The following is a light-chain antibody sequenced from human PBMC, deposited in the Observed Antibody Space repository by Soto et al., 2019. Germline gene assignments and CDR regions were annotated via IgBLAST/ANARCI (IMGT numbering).Light chain of an antibody. CDR1: QSLLHSNVYNY. CDR3: MQPLQTPWT. V-gene: IGKV2-28*01. Sequence: DIVMTQSPLSLPVTPGEPASISCRSSQSLLHSNVYNYLDWYLQKPGQSPQLLIYLGSNRASGVPDRFSGSGSGTDFTLKISRVEAEDFGVYYCMQPLQTPWTFGQGTKVEIK. J-gene: IGKJ1*01. CDR2: LGS.